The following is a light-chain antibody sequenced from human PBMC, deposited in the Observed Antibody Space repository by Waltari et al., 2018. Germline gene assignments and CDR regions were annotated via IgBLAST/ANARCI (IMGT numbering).Light chain of an antibody. CDR3: LMYVRLPVT. Sequence: EIVLTQSPGTLALSPGERATLSCRASQRVGRALAWYQQKPGQAPRLLIYDASSRATGISDKFSGSGSGTDFSLTISRVEPEDFAVYFCLMYVRLPVTFGQGTKVEVK. V-gene: IGKV3-20*01. CDR2: DAS. J-gene: IGKJ1*01. CDR1: QRVGRA.